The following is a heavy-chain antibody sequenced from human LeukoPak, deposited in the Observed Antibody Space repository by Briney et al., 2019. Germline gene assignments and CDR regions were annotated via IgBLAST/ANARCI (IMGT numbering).Heavy chain of an antibody. V-gene: IGHV3-23*01. CDR2: IGASGGSR. CDR1: GFTFSSFA. Sequence: PRGSLRLSCSASGFTFSSFAMGWVPQAPGKGLEWVSAIGASGGSRYYAVTARGRFTISRDNSMHTLYLQMNSLRAEDSAVYYCAKYALSSSHLDYWGQGTLDSVSS. D-gene: IGHD6-6*01. J-gene: IGHJ4*02. CDR3: AKYALSSSHLDY.